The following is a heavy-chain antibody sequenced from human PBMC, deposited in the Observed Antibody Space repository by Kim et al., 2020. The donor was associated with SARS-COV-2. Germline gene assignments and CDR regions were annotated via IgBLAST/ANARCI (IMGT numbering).Heavy chain of an antibody. CDR2: IIPILGIA. J-gene: IGHJ6*02. Sequence: SVKVSCKASGGTFSSYAISWVRQAPGQGLEWMGRIIPILGIANYAQKFQGRVTITADKSTSTAYMELSSLRSEDTAVYYCARSVRDTPGLRYFDWFDYYYYGMDVWGQGTTVTVSS. D-gene: IGHD3-9*01. CDR1: GGTFSSYA. CDR3: ARSVRDTPGLRYFDWFDYYYYGMDV. V-gene: IGHV1-69*04.